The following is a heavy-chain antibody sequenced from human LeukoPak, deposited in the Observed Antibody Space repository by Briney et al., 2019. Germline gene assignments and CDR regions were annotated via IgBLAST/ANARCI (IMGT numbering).Heavy chain of an antibody. Sequence: GRSLRLSCAASGFTFSSYGMHWVRQAPGKGLEWVAVISYDGSNKYYADSVKGRFTISRDNSKNTLYLQMNSLRAEDTAVYYCARPYGGKWGYYFDYWGQGTLVTVSS. CDR1: GFTFSSYG. CDR2: ISYDGSNK. V-gene: IGHV3-30*03. D-gene: IGHD4-23*01. CDR3: ARPYGGKWGYYFDY. J-gene: IGHJ4*02.